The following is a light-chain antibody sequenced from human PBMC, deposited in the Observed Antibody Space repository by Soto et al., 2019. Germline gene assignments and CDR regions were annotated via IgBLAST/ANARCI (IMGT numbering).Light chain of an antibody. J-gene: IGKJ2*01. CDR1: QSVSSN. Sequence: EIVMTQSPATLSVSPGERATLSCRASQSVSSNLAWYQQKPGQAPRLLIYGASTRATGIPVRFSGSGSGTEFTLTISSLLSEDFAVYYCQQYNNWPPFTFGQGTKLEIK. V-gene: IGKV3-15*01. CDR3: QQYNNWPPFT. CDR2: GAS.